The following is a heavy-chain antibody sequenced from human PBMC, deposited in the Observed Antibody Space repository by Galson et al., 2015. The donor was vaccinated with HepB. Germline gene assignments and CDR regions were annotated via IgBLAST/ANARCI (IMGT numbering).Heavy chain of an antibody. V-gene: IGHV1-18*01. J-gene: IGHJ5*02. CDR1: GYTFTSYG. Sequence: SVKVSCKASGYTFTSYGISWVRQAPGQGLEWMGWVSAYNGNTNHAQKLQGRVTMTTDTSTSTAYMELRSLRSDDTAVYYCASRRDGYNEGWFDPWGQGTLVTVSS. CDR3: ASRRDGYNEGWFDP. CDR2: VSAYNGNT. D-gene: IGHD5-24*01.